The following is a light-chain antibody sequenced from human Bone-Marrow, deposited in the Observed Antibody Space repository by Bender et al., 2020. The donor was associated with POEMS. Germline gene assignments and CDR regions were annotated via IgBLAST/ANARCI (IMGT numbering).Light chain of an antibody. CDR2: SSH. J-gene: IGLJ3*02. Sequence: QSVLTQPPSASGTPGQRVSISCSGGSSNIGVHAVNWYQHLPRTAPKLVIYSSHRRPSEVPDRFSGSRSGTSASLAMSGHQSEDEAEYYCAMWEDSINGWVVGRGTRLTVL. V-gene: IGLV1-44*01. CDR3: AMWEDSINGWV. CDR1: SSNIGVHA.